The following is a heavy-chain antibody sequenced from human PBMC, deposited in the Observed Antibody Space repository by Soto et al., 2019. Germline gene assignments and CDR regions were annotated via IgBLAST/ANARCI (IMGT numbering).Heavy chain of an antibody. CDR2: INHSGST. CDR1: GDSISSSMYD. CDR3: ARGMFGGSRSDY. Sequence: SDTLSLTCTVCGDSISSSMYDGTWNRQHPGKGLEWIGEINHSGSTNYNPSLKSRVTISVDTSKNQFSLKLSSVTAADTAVYYCARGMFGGSRSDYWGQGTLVTVSS. V-gene: IGHV4-34*01. D-gene: IGHD2-15*01. J-gene: IGHJ4*02.